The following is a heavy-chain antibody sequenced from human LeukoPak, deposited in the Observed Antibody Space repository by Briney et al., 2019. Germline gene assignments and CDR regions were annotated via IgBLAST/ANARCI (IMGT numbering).Heavy chain of an antibody. CDR1: GFTVSSNY. CDR2: IYSGGST. CDR3: ARDVFYGDYLSDLDY. V-gene: IGHV3-66*02. D-gene: IGHD4-17*01. J-gene: IGHJ4*02. Sequence: GGSLRLSCAASGFTVSSNYMSWVRQAPGKGLEWVSVIYSGGSTYYADSVKGRFTISRDNSKNTLYLQMNSLRAEDTAVYYCARDVFYGDYLSDLDYWGQGTLVTVSS.